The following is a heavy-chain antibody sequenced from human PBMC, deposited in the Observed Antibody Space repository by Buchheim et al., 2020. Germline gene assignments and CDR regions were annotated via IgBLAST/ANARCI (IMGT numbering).Heavy chain of an antibody. J-gene: IGHJ6*03. D-gene: IGHD6-13*01. Sequence: QVQLVQSGAEVKKPGASVKVSCKASGYTFTSYYMHWVRQAPGQGLEWMGIINPSGGSTSYAQKFQGRVTMTRDTSTSTVYLELSSLRSEDTAVYYSAGPLGSWHTYYYYYYMDVWGKGTT. CDR1: GYTFTSYY. V-gene: IGHV1-46*01. CDR2: INPSGGST. CDR3: AGPLGSWHTYYYYYYMDV.